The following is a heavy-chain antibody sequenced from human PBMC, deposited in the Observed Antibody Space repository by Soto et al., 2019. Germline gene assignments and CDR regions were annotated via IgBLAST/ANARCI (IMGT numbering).Heavy chain of an antibody. CDR1: GYTFTSYG. CDR2: ISPLKGRT. D-gene: IGHD4-17*01. Sequence: QVQLVQSGPDVKRPGASMKVSCKASGYTFTSYGISWVRQAPGQGLEWMAWISPLKGRTQYSQKAQGRVTLSTDTSSNTAYMEMATLRVDDPSIYYCAIDYGERPAYFTPWGQGTLVTVS. CDR3: AIDYGERPAYFTP. J-gene: IGHJ1*01. V-gene: IGHV1-18*04.